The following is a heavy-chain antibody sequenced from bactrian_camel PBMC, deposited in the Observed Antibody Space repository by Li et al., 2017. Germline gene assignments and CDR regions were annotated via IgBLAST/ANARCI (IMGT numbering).Heavy chain of an antibody. CDR2: IDSDDSL. CDR3: AADFFNLQLARHYSN. CDR1: GYTFSSYC. J-gene: IGHJ4*01. Sequence: QVQLVESGGGSVQAGGSLRLSCAASGYTFSSYCMGWFRQAPGKEREGVATIDSDDSLRYADSVQGRFTISKDNVENILYLQMNNLKPEDTAVYYCAADFFNLQLARHYSNWGRGTQVTVS. V-gene: IGHV3S26*01. D-gene: IGHD4*01.